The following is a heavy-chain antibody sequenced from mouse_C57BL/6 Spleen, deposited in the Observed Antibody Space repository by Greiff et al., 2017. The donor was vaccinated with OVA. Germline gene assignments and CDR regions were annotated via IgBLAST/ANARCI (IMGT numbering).Heavy chain of an antibody. Sequence: DVMLVESGGGLVKPGGSLKLSCAASGFTFSDYGMHWVRQAPEKGLEWVAYISSGSSTIYYADTVKGRFTISRDNAKNTLFLQMTSLRSEDTAMYYCARLYYGSSWYFDVWGTGTTVTVSS. V-gene: IGHV5-17*01. CDR3: ARLYYGSSWYFDV. CDR2: ISSGSSTI. D-gene: IGHD1-1*01. CDR1: GFTFSDYG. J-gene: IGHJ1*03.